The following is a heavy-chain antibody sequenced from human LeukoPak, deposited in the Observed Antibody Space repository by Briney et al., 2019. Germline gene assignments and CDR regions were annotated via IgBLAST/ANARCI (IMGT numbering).Heavy chain of an antibody. CDR3: ASCAHYYGSGSLTYYYYYMDV. Sequence: GASVKVSCKASGGTFSSYAISWVRQAPGQGLEWMGGIIPTFGTANYAQKFQGRVTITADESTSTAYMELSSLRSEDTAAYYCASCAHYYGSGSLTYYYYYMDVWGKGTTVTISS. D-gene: IGHD3-10*01. CDR2: IIPTFGTA. J-gene: IGHJ6*03. CDR1: GGTFSSYA. V-gene: IGHV1-69*13.